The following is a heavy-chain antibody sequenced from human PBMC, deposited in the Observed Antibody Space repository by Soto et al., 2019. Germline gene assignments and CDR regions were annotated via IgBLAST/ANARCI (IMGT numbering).Heavy chain of an antibody. Sequence: EVQLLESGGGLVQPGGSLRLSCAASGFTFSSYAMSWVRQAPGKGLEWVSAISGSGGSTYYADSVKGRFTISRDNSENTLYLQMNSLRAEDTAVYYCAKDHLRYSYGPGTNWFDPWGQGTLVTVSS. CDR3: AKDHLRYSYGPGTNWFDP. CDR1: GFTFSSYA. J-gene: IGHJ5*02. V-gene: IGHV3-23*01. D-gene: IGHD5-18*01. CDR2: ISGSGGST.